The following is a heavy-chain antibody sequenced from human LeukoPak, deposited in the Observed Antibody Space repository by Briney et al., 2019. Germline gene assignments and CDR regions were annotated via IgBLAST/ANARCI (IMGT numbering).Heavy chain of an antibody. Sequence: GGSLRLSCAASGLTFMKYSMTWVRQAPGKGLEWVSAITGRGAFTDYADSVKGRFTISRDNSKNTLYLQMNSLRAEDTAVYYCARVYDWFSYYYYMDVWGKGTTVTVSS. CDR2: ITGRGAFT. CDR1: GLTFMKYS. V-gene: IGHV3-23*01. D-gene: IGHD3-9*01. CDR3: ARVYDWFSYYYYMDV. J-gene: IGHJ6*03.